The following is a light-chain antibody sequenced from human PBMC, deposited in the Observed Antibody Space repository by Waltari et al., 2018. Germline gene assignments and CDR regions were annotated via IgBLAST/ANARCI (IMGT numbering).Light chain of an antibody. CDR1: HRVNRV. V-gene: IGKV3-20*01. CDR2: GAS. J-gene: IGKJ1*01. CDR3: QHYLRLPAT. Sequence: IVLPPPPATLSLPRGERATPSCSTSHRVNRVLSCYQLKPGQAPRLLIYGASSRATGIPDRFSGGGSGTDFSLTISRLEPEDFAIYYCQHYLRLPATFGQGTKVEIK.